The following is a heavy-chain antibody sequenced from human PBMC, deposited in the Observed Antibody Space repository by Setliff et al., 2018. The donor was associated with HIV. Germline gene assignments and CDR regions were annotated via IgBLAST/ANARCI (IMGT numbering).Heavy chain of an antibody. Sequence: PSETLSLTCIVSGGSISSYYWSWIRQPPGKGLEWIGYIYFSGSTNYNPSLKSRVTISVDTSKNQFSLKLSSVTAADTAVYYCARDRGSSYYYYYYMDVWGKGTTVTVSS. CDR1: GGSISSYY. J-gene: IGHJ6*03. D-gene: IGHD6-6*01. V-gene: IGHV4-59*01. CDR3: ARDRGSSYYYYYYMDV. CDR2: IYFSGST.